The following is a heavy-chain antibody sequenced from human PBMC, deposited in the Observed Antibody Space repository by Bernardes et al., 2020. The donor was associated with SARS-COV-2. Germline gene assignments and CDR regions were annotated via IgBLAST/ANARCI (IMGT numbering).Heavy chain of an antibody. CDR2: ISGSGGST. D-gene: IGHD5-18*01. Sequence: GGSLRLSCAASGFTFSSYAMSWVRQAPGKGLEWVSAISGSGGSTYYADSVKGRFTISRDNSKNTLYLQMNSLRAEDTAVYYCAKGGIEMEIQLWLHYYYYGMDVWGQGTTVTVSS. CDR1: GFTFSSYA. J-gene: IGHJ6*02. V-gene: IGHV3-23*01. CDR3: AKGGIEMEIQLWLHYYYYGMDV.